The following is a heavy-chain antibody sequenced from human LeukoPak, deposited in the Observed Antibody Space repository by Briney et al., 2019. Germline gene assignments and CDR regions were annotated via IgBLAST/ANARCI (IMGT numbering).Heavy chain of an antibody. CDR3: AKDAHSEGGALYYFDY. CDR2: IYSGGST. J-gene: IGHJ4*02. Sequence: PGGSLRLSCAASGFTVSSNYMSWVRQAPGKGLEWVSVIYSGGSTYYADSVKGRFTISRDNSKSTLYLQMNSLRAEDTAVYYCAKDAHSEGGALYYFDYWGQGTLVTVSS. V-gene: IGHV3-66*01. D-gene: IGHD1-26*01. CDR1: GFTVSSNY.